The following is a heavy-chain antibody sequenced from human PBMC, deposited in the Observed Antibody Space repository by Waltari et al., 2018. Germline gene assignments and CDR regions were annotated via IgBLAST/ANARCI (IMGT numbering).Heavy chain of an antibody. J-gene: IGHJ6*02. CDR2: ISGSGGRP. CDR3: AKENNYYYGLDV. CDR1: GFTFSSYT. Sequence: EVQLLESGGGLVQPGGSLRLSCAASGFTFSSYTMTWVRQAPGKGLEWVSSISGSGGRPYTEDSGKGRCTISRDNSKSTLYLQMNSLRAEDTAIYYCAKENNYYYGLDVWGRGTTVTVPS. V-gene: IGHV3-23*01.